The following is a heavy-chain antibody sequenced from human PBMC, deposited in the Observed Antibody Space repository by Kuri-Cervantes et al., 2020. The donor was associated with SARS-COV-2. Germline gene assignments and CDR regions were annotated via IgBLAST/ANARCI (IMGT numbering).Heavy chain of an antibody. D-gene: IGHD2-8*02. CDR2: IEPSDSYT. CDR1: GYSFTSYW. V-gene: IGHV5-10-1*01. J-gene: IGHJ3*02. Sequence: GGSLRLSCKGSGYSFTSYWISWVRQMPGKGLEWVGRIEPSDSYTNYSPSFQGRVTISADKSISTAYLQWSSLKASDTAMYYCASLLLGYCTGGVCHGLGAFDIWGQGTMVTVSS. CDR3: ASLLLGYCTGGVCHGLGAFDI.